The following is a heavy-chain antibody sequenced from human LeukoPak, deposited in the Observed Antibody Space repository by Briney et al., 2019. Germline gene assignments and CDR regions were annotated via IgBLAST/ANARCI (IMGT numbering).Heavy chain of an antibody. D-gene: IGHD3-3*01. CDR2: MFHSGST. Sequence: SETLSLTCTVSGGSISRYYWSWIRQPPGKGLEWIGYMFHSGSTNYNPSLKSRVTMSVDTSKNRFSLKLNSVTAADTAVYYCASRFDFWSGSTYYYYGMDVWGQGTTVTVSS. CDR1: GGSISRYY. CDR3: ASRFDFWSGSTYYYYGMDV. V-gene: IGHV4-59*08. J-gene: IGHJ6*02.